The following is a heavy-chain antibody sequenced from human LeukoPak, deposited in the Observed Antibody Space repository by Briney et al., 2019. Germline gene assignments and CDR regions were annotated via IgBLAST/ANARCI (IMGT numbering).Heavy chain of an antibody. CDR1: GGSISSYY. CDR3: ARLRFSSGWNFDY. CDR2: IYYSGST. V-gene: IGHV4-59*08. D-gene: IGHD6-19*01. J-gene: IGHJ4*02. Sequence: KSSETLSLTCTVSGGSISSYYWSWIRQPPGKGLEWIGYIYYSGSTNYNPSLKSRLTISVDASKNQFALKLSTVTATDTAVYYCARLRFSSGWNFDYWGQGTLVTVSS.